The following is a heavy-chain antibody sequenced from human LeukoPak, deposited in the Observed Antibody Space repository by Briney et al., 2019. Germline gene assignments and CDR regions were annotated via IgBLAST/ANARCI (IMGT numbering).Heavy chain of an antibody. CDR3: ARTKRKDYSNDY. CDR1: GGSISSSTYY. D-gene: IGHD4-11*01. Sequence: SETLSLTCTVSGGSISSSTYYWDWIRQPPGKVLEWIGSIYYSGSTYYNPSLKSRVTISVDTSKNQFSLKLSSVTAADTAVYYCARTKRKDYSNDYGGQGTLVTVSS. V-gene: IGHV4-39*01. J-gene: IGHJ4*02. CDR2: IYYSGST.